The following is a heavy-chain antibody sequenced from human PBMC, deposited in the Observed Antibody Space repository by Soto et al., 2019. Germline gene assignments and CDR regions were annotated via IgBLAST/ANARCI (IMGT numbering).Heavy chain of an antibody. CDR3: AKIGQIGNWFFDY. V-gene: IGHV3-23*01. CDR2: ISSGGDLT. Sequence: EVQLLESGGDLVQPGGSLRVSCAASGFMFSSHGMSWVRQAPGTGLEWVSSISSGGDLTYYADSVKGRFTVSRDNLKNTLSLQMDSLRAEDTATYYCAKIGQIGNWFFDYCGQGTLVTVSS. D-gene: IGHD1-1*01. CDR1: GFMFSSHG. J-gene: IGHJ4*02.